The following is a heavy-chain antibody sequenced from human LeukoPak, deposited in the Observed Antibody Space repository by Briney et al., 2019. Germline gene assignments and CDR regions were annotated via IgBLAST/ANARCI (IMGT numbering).Heavy chain of an antibody. Sequence: PSETLSLTCTVSGGSISSYYWSWIRQPPGKGLEWSGYIYYSGSTNYNPSLKSRVTISVDTSKNQFSLKLSSVTAADTAVYYCARVDDSSGDYWGQGTLVTVSS. D-gene: IGHD3-22*01. CDR3: ARVDDSSGDY. J-gene: IGHJ4*02. CDR1: GGSISSYY. V-gene: IGHV4-59*01. CDR2: IYYSGST.